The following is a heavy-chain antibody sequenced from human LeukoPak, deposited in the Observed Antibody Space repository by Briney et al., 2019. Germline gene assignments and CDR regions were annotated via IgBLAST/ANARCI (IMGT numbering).Heavy chain of an antibody. CDR1: GFTFSDHA. D-gene: IGHD2-15*01. V-gene: IGHV3-21*06. Sequence: GSLRLSRRGSGFTFSDHAMAWVRQAPGKGLEWVSSIASNNDYRYSADALRGRFTISRDNAKNSLFLQMNSLRPDDTAVYYCARKSLVVGTNAFDIWGQGTMVTVSS. CDR3: ARKSLVVGTNAFDI. J-gene: IGHJ3*02. CDR2: IASNNDYR.